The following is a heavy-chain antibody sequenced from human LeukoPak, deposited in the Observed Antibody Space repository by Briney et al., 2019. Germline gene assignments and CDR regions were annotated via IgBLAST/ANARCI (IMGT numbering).Heavy chain of an antibody. J-gene: IGHJ4*02. CDR3: ARGAPTTRIGAGRFDY. CDR2: INPSGGST. V-gene: IGHV1-46*01. CDR1: GYSLTNYY. D-gene: IGHD5-12*01. Sequence: GASVKVSCKAFGYSLTNYYLHWVRQAPGQGLEWMGEINPSGGSTSYAQKFQGRTTVTRDTYTNTVYMDLSSLRSEDTATYYCARGAPTTRIGAGRFDYWGQGSLLTVAS.